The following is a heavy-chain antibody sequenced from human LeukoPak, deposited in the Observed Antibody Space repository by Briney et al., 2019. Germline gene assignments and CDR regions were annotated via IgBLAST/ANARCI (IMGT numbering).Heavy chain of an antibody. D-gene: IGHD2-2*02. CDR2: INHSGST. J-gene: IGHJ4*02. CDR1: GGSFSGYY. Sequence: SETLSLTCAVSGGSFSGYYWSWIRQPPGKGLEWIGEINHSGSTNYNPSLKSRVTISVDTSKNQFSLKLSSVTAADTAVYYCARGSCSSTSCYTVWGQGTLVTVSS. CDR3: ARGSCSSTSCYTV. V-gene: IGHV4-34*01.